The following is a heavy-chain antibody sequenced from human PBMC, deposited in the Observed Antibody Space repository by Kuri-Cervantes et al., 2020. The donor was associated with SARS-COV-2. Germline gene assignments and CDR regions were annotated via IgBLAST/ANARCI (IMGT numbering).Heavy chain of an antibody. V-gene: IGHV3-15*01. CDR2: IKSKTDGGTT. CDR1: GFTFSNAW. CDR3: AVGDYGGNYPLGSH. J-gene: IGHJ4*02. Sequence: GESLKISCAASGFTFSNAWMSWVRQAPGEGLEWVGRIKSKTDGGTTGYAAPVKGRFTISRDDSKNTLYLQMNSLRAEDTAVYYCAVGDYGGNYPLGSHWGQGTLVTVSS. D-gene: IGHD4-23*01.